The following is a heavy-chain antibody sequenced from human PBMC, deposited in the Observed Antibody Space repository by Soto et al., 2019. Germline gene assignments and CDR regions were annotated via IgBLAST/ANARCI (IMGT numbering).Heavy chain of an antibody. D-gene: IGHD4-17*01. CDR1: GGSISSYY. V-gene: IGHV4-59*01. CDR3: ARADGYGDYGEFDY. CDR2: IYYSGST. Sequence: SETLSLTCTVSGGSISSYYWSWIRQPPGKGLEWIGYIYYSGSTNYNPSLKSRVTISVDTSKNQFSLKLSSVTAADTAVYYCARADGYGDYGEFDYWGQGTLVTVSS. J-gene: IGHJ4*02.